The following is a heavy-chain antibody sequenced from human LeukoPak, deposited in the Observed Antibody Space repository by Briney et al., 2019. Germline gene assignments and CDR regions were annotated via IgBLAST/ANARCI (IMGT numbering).Heavy chain of an antibody. CDR3: ARGSGETGGYYYVY. Sequence: SVKVSCKASGGSFSRYAISWVRQAPGQGLERMGGIIPMFGTADYAQKFQGRVTITADESTRTAYMELRTLRSEDTAIYYCARGSGETGGYYYVYWGRGTPVTVSS. D-gene: IGHD3-22*01. J-gene: IGHJ4*02. CDR1: GGSFSRYA. V-gene: IGHV1-69*13. CDR2: IIPMFGTA.